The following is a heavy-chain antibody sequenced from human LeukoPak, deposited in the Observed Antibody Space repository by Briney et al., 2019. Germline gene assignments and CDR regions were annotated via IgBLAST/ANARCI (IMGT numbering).Heavy chain of an antibody. J-gene: IGHJ4*02. D-gene: IGHD2-2*01. CDR3: AKDGVVVVPAASWFDY. CDR2: ISGSGGST. Sequence: GGSLRLSCAASGFTFSSYAMSWVRQAPGKGLEWASAISGSGGSTYYADSVKGRFTISRDNSKNTLYLQMNSLRAEDTAVYYCAKDGVVVVPAASWFDYWGQGTLVTVSS. CDR1: GFTFSSYA. V-gene: IGHV3-23*01.